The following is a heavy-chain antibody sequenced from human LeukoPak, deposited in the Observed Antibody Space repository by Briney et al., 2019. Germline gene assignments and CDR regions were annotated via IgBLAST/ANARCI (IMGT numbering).Heavy chain of an antibody. Sequence: SETLSLTCTVSGGSISSYCWSWIRQPPGKGLEWIGYIYYSGSTNYNPSLKSRVTISVDTSKNQFSLKLSSVTAADTAVYYCARVGYCSGGSCYYEISFDYWGQGTLVTVSS. CDR1: GGSISSYC. J-gene: IGHJ4*02. D-gene: IGHD2-15*01. CDR3: ARVGYCSGGSCYYEISFDY. CDR2: IYYSGST. V-gene: IGHV4-59*01.